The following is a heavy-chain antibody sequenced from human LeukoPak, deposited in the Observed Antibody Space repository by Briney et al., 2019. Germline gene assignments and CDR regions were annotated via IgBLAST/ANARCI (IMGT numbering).Heavy chain of an antibody. J-gene: IGHJ4*02. Sequence: QPGGSLRLSCAASGFTFSRYGMHWVRQAPGKGLEWVTAISYDGSNKYYADSVKGRFTISRDNAKNTLYLQMNSLRAEDTAVYYCGVNSHTEYYFDYWGQGTLVTVSS. CDR1: GFTFSRYG. CDR2: ISYDGSNK. D-gene: IGHD1/OR15-1a*01. V-gene: IGHV3-30*04. CDR3: GVNSHTEYYFDY.